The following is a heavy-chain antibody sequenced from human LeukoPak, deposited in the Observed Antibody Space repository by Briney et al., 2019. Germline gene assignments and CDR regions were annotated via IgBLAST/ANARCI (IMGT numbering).Heavy chain of an antibody. V-gene: IGHV1-8*03. Sequence: ASVKVSCKASGYTFTSYDINWVRQATGQGLEWMGWMNPNSGNTGYAQKFQGRVTITRNTSISTAYMELSSLRSEDTAVYYCARGRGKTYYDFWSGYWYFHYWGQGTLVTVSS. J-gene: IGHJ4*02. CDR1: GYTFTSYD. CDR2: MNPNSGNT. D-gene: IGHD3-3*01. CDR3: ARGRGKTYYDFWSGYWYFHY.